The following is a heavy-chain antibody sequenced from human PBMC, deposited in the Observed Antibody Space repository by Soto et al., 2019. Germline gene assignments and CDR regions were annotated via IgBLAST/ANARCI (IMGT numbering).Heavy chain of an antibody. CDR2: INHSGST. Sequence: ETLSLTCAVYGGSFSGYYWSWIRQPPGKGLEWIGEINHSGSTNYNPSLKSRVTISVDTSKNQFSLKLSSVTAADTAVYYCARGYCSSTSCYSGWFDPWGQGTLVTVSS. V-gene: IGHV4-34*01. CDR3: ARGYCSSTSCYSGWFDP. D-gene: IGHD2-2*01. CDR1: GGSFSGYY. J-gene: IGHJ5*02.